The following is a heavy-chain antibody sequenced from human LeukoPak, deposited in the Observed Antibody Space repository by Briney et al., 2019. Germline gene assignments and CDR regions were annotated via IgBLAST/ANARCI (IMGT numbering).Heavy chain of an antibody. J-gene: IGHJ4*02. CDR2: IWYDGSNK. Sequence: PGGSLRLSCAASGFTFSSYGMHCVRQAPGKGLEWVAVIWYDGSNKYYADSVKGRFTISRDNSKNTLYLQMNSLRAEDTAVYYCAREGRAAAGNSFDYWGQGTLVTVSS. CDR1: GFTFSSYG. D-gene: IGHD6-13*01. V-gene: IGHV3-33*08. CDR3: AREGRAAAGNSFDY.